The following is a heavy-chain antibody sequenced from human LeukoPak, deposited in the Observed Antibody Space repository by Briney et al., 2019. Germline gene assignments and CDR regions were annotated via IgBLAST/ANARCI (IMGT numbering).Heavy chain of an antibody. Sequence: GRSLRLSCAASGFTFSSYAMHWVRQAPGKGLEWVAVISYDGSNKYYADSVKGRFTISRDNSKNTLYLQMNSLRAEDTAVYYCARTAVAGHDAFDIWGQGTMVTVSS. CDR2: ISYDGSNK. CDR3: ARTAVAGHDAFDI. V-gene: IGHV3-30*04. CDR1: GFTFSSYA. D-gene: IGHD6-19*01. J-gene: IGHJ3*02.